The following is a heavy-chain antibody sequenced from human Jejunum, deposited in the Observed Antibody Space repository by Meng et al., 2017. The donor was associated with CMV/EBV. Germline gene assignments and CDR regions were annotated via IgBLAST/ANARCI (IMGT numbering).Heavy chain of an antibody. J-gene: IGHJ4*02. CDR2: IYTSGNT. CDR3: TRDNLSGSYYFNY. D-gene: IGHD1-26*01. V-gene: IGHV4-4*07. Sequence: VQLRGAGPGRVKPSGSLSLTGTVSGGSINGYYCSWIRQPAGKGLEWIGRIYTSGNTNYNPSLKSRVTMSVDTSKNQFSLKLSSVTAADTAVYYCTRDNLSGSYYFNYWGQGTLVTVSS. CDR1: GGSINGYY.